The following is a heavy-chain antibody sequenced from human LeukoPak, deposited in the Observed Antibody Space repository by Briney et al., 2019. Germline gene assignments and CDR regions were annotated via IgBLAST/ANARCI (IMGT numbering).Heavy chain of an antibody. CDR2: IRYDVSNK. CDR3: AKDGIELPAFDI. CDR1: GFTFSSYG. Sequence: PGGSLRLSCAASGFTFSSYGMHWVRQAPGKGLEWVAFIRYDVSNKYYADSAKGRFTISRDNSKNTLYLQMNSLRAEDTAVYYCAKDGIELPAFDIWGQGTMVTVSS. V-gene: IGHV3-30*02. D-gene: IGHD5-12*01. J-gene: IGHJ3*02.